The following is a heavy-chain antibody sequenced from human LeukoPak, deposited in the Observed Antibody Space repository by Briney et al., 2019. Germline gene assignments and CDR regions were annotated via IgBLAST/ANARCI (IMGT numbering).Heavy chain of an antibody. CDR1: GGSISAGGYY. J-gene: IGHJ3*02. V-gene: IGHV4-31*03. CDR2: IYYSGST. D-gene: IGHD3-16*02. CDR3: ARDPSSPTSFDI. Sequence: SETLSLTCIVSGGSISAGGYYWNWIRQYPGKGLEWIGNIYYSGSTYYNPSLKSRVTISGDTSKNQFSLKLSSVTAADTAVYYCARDPSSPTSFDIWGQGTMVTVSS.